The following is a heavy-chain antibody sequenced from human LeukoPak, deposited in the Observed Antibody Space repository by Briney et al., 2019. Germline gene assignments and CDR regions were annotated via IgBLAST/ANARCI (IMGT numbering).Heavy chain of an antibody. CDR2: IYYSGST. Sequence: KTSETLSLTCTVSGGSISSYYWSWIRQPPGKGLEWIAHIYYSGSTNYNPSLKSRVTIPVDTSKNQFSLKLTSVTAADTAVYYCARHPPKSFFDYGGQGTLVTVSA. J-gene: IGHJ4*02. CDR1: GGSISSYY. D-gene: IGHD1-26*01. CDR3: ARHPPKSFFDY. V-gene: IGHV4-59*08.